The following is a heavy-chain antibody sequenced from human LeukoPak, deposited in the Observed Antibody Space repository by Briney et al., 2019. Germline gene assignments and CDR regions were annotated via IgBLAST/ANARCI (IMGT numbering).Heavy chain of an antibody. D-gene: IGHD5-12*01. CDR2: ISGSGSST. J-gene: IGHJ4*02. CDR1: GFTFSSYA. CDR3: AKDISDIVATIWGPIFDY. Sequence: GGSLRLSCAASGFTFSSYAMSWVRQPPGQGLEWVSAISGSGSSTYYADSVKGRFTISRDNSKNTLYLQMNSLRAEDTAVYYCAKDISDIVATIWGPIFDYWGQGTLVTVSS. V-gene: IGHV3-23*01.